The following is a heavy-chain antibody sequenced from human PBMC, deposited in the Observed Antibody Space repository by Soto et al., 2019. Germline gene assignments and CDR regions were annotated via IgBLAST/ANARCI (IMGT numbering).Heavy chain of an antibody. CDR1: VFTFSSYA. Sequence: PGGALRLSCAAPVFTFSSYAMSWVRQAPGKGLEWVSAISGSGGSTYYADSVKGRFTISRDNSKNTLYLQMNSLRAEDTAVYYCAKDRPKGGSGPFDYWGQGILVTVSS. D-gene: IGHD3-10*01. V-gene: IGHV3-23*01. CDR2: ISGSGGST. J-gene: IGHJ4*02. CDR3: AKDRPKGGSGPFDY.